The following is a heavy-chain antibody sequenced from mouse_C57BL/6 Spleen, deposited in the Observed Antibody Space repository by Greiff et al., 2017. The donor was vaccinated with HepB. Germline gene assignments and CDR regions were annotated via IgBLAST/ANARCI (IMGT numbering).Heavy chain of an antibody. CDR1: GFTFSDYG. Sequence: EVQLQESGGGLVKPGGSLKLSCAASGFTFSDYGMHWVRQAPEKGLEWVAYISSGSSTIYYADTVKGRFTISRDNAKKPLFLQMTSLRSEDTAMYYCARDYYAMDYWGQGTSVTVSS. V-gene: IGHV5-17*01. J-gene: IGHJ4*01. CDR3: ARDYYAMDY. CDR2: ISSGSSTI.